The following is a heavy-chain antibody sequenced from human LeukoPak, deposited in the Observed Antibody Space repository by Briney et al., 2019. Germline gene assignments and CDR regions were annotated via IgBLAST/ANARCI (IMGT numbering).Heavy chain of an antibody. J-gene: IGHJ3*02. D-gene: IGHD3-10*01. Sequence: ASVKVSCKASGYTFSGYYMHWVRQAPGQGLEWMGIISPNNGSKSYAQKFQGRVTMTRDMSTSTVYMELSSLRSEDTAVYHCARGSYDDYSGSGSTGPFDIWGQGTMVTVSS. CDR3: ARGSYDDYSGSGSTGPFDI. CDR2: ISPNNGSK. CDR1: GYTFSGYY. V-gene: IGHV1-46*01.